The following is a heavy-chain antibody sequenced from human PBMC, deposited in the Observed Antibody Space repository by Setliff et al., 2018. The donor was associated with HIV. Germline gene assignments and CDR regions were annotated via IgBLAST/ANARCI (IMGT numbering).Heavy chain of an antibody. J-gene: IGHJ6*03. CDR1: GGSMSTYY. Sequence: PSETLSLTCTVSGGSMSTYYWSWIRQPPGKGLEWIGYIYYSGSTNYNPSLKSRVTISVDTSKNQFSLKLNSVTAADTAVYYCARSPPTTFWSGYTYYYYMDVWGKGTTVTVSS. CDR2: IYYSGST. V-gene: IGHV4-59*01. CDR3: ARSPPTTFWSGYTYYYYMDV. D-gene: IGHD3-3*01.